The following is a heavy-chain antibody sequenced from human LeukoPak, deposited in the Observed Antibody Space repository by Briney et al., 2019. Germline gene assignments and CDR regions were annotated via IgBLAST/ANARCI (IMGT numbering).Heavy chain of an antibody. CDR3: ARDERRFLEDGFDY. CDR2: ISGSGDNT. J-gene: IGHJ4*02. V-gene: IGHV3-23*01. CDR1: GFTFSSYA. Sequence: PGGSLRLSCAASGFTFSSYAMSWVRQVPGKGLEWVSVISGSGDNTYYADSVKGRFTISRDNSKNMLYLQMNSLRAEDTAVYYCARDERRFLEDGFDYWGQGTLVTVSS. D-gene: IGHD3-3*01.